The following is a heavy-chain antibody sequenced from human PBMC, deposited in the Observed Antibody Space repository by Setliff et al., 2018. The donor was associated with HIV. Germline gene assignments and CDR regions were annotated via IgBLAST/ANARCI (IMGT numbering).Heavy chain of an antibody. CDR2: IYYSGST. D-gene: IGHD4-17*01. CDR3: ARGLVTTIGTPNWFDP. Sequence: SETLSLTCTVSGGSISSYYWSWIRQPPGKGLEWIGYIYYSGSTNYNPSLKSRVTISVDTSKNQLSLKLSSVTAADTAVYYCARGLVTTIGTPNWFDPWGQGTLVTVSS. CDR1: GGSISSYY. J-gene: IGHJ5*02. V-gene: IGHV4-59*01.